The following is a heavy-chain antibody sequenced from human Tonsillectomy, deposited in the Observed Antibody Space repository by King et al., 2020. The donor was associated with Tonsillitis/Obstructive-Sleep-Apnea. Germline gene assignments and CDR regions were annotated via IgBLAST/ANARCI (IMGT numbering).Heavy chain of an antibody. Sequence: VQLVESGGGVHQPGRSLRLSCAASGFTFTNYGMHWVRQAPGKGLEGVAGISYDGSNKDYADSVRGRFTISRDNSENRLYLQMNTLRAEDTAVYYCAKEQYYYDSSSTDYMDVWGKGTTVTVSS. CDR3: AKEQYYYDSSSTDYMDV. CDR1: GFTFTNYG. V-gene: IGHV3-30*18. CDR2: ISYDGSNK. J-gene: IGHJ6*03. D-gene: IGHD3-22*01.